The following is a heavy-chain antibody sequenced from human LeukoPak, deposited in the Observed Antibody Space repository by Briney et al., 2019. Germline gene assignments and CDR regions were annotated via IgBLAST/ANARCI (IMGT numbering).Heavy chain of an antibody. CDR3: ARDLRVGDY. D-gene: IGHD3-10*01. CDR1: GFTFSSYS. CDR2: ISSSSSTI. J-gene: IGHJ4*02. V-gene: IGHV3-48*04. Sequence: HTGGSLRLSCAASGFTFSSYSMNWVRQAPGKGLEWVSYISSSSSTIYYADSVKGRFTISRDNAKNSLYLQMNSLRAEDTAVYYCARDLRVGDYWGRGTLVTVSS.